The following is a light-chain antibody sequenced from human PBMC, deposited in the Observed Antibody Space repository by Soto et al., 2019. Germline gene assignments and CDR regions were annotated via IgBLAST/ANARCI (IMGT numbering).Light chain of an antibody. J-gene: IGKJ1*01. CDR3: QQYNSYRA. CDR2: KAS. Sequence: DIQMTQSPSTLSASVGDRVTITCRASQSISSWLAWYQQKPGRAPKLLISKASSLESGVPSRFSGNGFGTEFTLTISSLQPDDFATYYCQQYNSYRAFGQGTKVDIK. V-gene: IGKV1-5*03. CDR1: QSISSW.